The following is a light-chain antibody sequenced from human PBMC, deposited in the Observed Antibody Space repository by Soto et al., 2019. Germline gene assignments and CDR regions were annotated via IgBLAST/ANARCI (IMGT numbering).Light chain of an antibody. CDR1: SSDVGGYNY. CDR2: EVS. J-gene: IGLJ3*02. CDR3: NSYTKSSTLNWV. Sequence: QSALTQPASVSGSPGQSITISCIGTSSDVGGYNYVSWYQQHPGKAPKLMIYEVSNRPSGVSNRFSGSKSGNTASLTISGLQAVDEADYYCNSYTKSSTLNWVFGGGTKLTVL. V-gene: IGLV2-14*01.